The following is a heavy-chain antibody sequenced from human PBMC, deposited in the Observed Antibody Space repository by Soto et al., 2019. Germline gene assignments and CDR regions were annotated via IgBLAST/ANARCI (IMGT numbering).Heavy chain of an antibody. V-gene: IGHV4-59*01. CDR3: ARARITMVREVIKLTLDV. Sequence: SETLSLTCTVSGGSIGSYHWSWVRQPPGKGLEWIASVYYTGTTNYNPSLGSRVTISIDAPRNRFPMEITSVTAADTAIYYCARARITMVREVIKLTLDVWGQGTTV. D-gene: IGHD3-10*01. CDR2: VYYTGTT. J-gene: IGHJ6*02. CDR1: GGSIGSYH.